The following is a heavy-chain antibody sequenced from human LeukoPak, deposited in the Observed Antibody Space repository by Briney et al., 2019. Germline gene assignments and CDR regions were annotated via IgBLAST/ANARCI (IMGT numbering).Heavy chain of an antibody. CDR2: IYYSGST. V-gene: IGHV4-59*01. J-gene: IGHJ6*03. Sequence: PSETLSLTCTVSGGSINSYYWSWIRQPPGKGLEWIGYIYYSGSTNYNPSLKSRVTISVDTSKNQFSLKLSSVTAADTAVYYCARGRYSGYDRFYYYYYYMDVWGKGTTVTISS. D-gene: IGHD5-12*01. CDR1: GGSINSYY. CDR3: ARGRYSGYDRFYYYYYYMDV.